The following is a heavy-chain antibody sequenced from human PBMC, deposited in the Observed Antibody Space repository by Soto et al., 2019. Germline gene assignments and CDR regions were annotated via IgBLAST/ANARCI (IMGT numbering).Heavy chain of an antibody. D-gene: IGHD1-26*01. CDR3: ARGGSLYWYFDL. CDR1: GYSITSYA. Sequence: GASVKVSCKASGYSITSYAMHWVRQAPGQRLEWMGWINAGNGNTKYSQKFQGRVTITRDTSASTAYMELSSLRSEDTAVYYCARGGSLYWYFDLWGRGTLVTVSS. CDR2: INAGNGNT. V-gene: IGHV1-3*01. J-gene: IGHJ2*01.